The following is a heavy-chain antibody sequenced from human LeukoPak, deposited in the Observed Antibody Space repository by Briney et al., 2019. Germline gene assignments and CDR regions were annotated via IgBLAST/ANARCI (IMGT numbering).Heavy chain of an antibody. CDR3: AKVDVVVVAAWAPDY. CDR1: GFTFSSYG. Sequence: GGSLRLSCAASGFTFSSYGMQWVRQAPGKGLEWVACIRYDGSNKYYADSVKGRFTISRDNSKNTLYLQMNSLRAEHTAVYYCAKVDVVVVAAWAPDYWGQGTLVTVSS. V-gene: IGHV3-30*02. D-gene: IGHD2-15*01. J-gene: IGHJ4*02. CDR2: IRYDGSNK.